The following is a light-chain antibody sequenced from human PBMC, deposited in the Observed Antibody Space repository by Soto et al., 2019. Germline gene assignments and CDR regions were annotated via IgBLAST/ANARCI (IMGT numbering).Light chain of an antibody. CDR2: GAS. CDR1: QSVGGD. J-gene: IGKJ4*01. Sequence: ERVMTQSPATLSVSPGDRATLSCRASQSVGGDLAWYQQKPGQAPRLLIYGASSRAPGIPDRFSGSGSGTEFTLTISSLQSEDSAVYYCQQYENWPQLTFGGGTKVDI. CDR3: QQYENWPQLT. V-gene: IGKV3-15*01.